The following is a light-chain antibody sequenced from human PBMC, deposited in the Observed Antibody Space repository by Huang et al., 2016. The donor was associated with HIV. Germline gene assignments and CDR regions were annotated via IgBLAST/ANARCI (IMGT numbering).Light chain of an antibody. J-gene: IGKJ4*01. CDR2: ASF. CDR1: QKINNY. Sequence: DIVLTQSPATLSLSPGQRATLSCRASQKINNYLVWYQQKPGQAPRLLIYASFNRATGIPARFSGSGSGTDFTLTINTLEPEDFAVYYCQQRGAWPLTFGGGTKVEIK. CDR3: QQRGAWPLT. V-gene: IGKV3-11*01.